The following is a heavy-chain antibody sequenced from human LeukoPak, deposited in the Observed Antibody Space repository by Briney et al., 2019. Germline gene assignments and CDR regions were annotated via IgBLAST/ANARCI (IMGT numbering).Heavy chain of an antibody. V-gene: IGHV3-74*01. CDR1: GFSFSTYW. D-gene: IGHD5-12*01. Sequence: GGSLRLSCAASGFSFSTYWMHWVRQDPGKGLVWVSRINSDGSSIIYADSVKGRFTISRDNAKSTLYLQMNSLRAEDTAVYYCVRAGERGCSDSRCSSNWFDPWGQGTLVTVSS. J-gene: IGHJ5*02. CDR2: INSDGSSI. CDR3: VRAGERGCSDSRCSSNWFDP.